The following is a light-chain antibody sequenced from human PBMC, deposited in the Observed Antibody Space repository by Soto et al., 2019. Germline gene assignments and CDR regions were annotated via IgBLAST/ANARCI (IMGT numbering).Light chain of an antibody. CDR1: QSVSSSY. J-gene: IGKJ2*01. Sequence: EIVLTQSPGTLSLSPGERATLSCRASQSVSSSYLAWYQQKPGQAPRLLIYGASRRATGIPDRFSGSGSGTDFTLTISRLEPEDFAVYYFQQYGSSPLTFGQGTKLEIK. V-gene: IGKV3-20*01. CDR3: QQYGSSPLT. CDR2: GAS.